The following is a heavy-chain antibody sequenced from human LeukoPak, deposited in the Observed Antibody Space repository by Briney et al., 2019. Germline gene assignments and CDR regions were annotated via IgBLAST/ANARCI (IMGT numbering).Heavy chain of an antibody. CDR2: IRDDGSNK. Sequence: GGSLRLSCAASGFTFSSFGMHWVRQAPGKGLEWVAFIRDDGSNKYYADSVKGRFTISRDNSKNTLYLQMNSLRAEDTAVYFCAFLYGLGRPGPFDIWGQGTMVTVSS. CDR3: AFLYGLGRPGPFDI. V-gene: IGHV3-30*02. J-gene: IGHJ3*02. CDR1: GFTFSSFG. D-gene: IGHD3-10*01.